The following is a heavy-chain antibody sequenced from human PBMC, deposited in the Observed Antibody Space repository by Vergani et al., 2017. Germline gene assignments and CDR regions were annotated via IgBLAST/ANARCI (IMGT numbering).Heavy chain of an antibody. Sequence: QVQLQESGPGLVKPSETLSLTCTVSGGSISSYYWSWIRPPAGKGLEWIGRIYTSGSTNYNPSLKSRVTMSVDTSKNQFSLKLSSVTAADTAVYYCARGLYDSSGYYYYYYYGMDVWGQGTTVTVSS. CDR2: IYTSGST. CDR1: GGSISSYY. V-gene: IGHV4-4*07. J-gene: IGHJ6*02. D-gene: IGHD3-22*01. CDR3: ARGLYDSSGYYYYYYYGMDV.